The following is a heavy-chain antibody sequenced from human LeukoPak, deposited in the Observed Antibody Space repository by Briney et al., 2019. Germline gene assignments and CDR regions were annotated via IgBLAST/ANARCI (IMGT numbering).Heavy chain of an antibody. J-gene: IGHJ4*02. CDR3: ARQPDDFSGWNNGQDLFDY. CDR1: GCTFSSYV. CDR2: ISGRGSST. Sequence: GGSLRPSCAASGCTFSSYVMSWVRQAPGKGLEWVSGISGRGSSTYYADSVKGRFTISRDNSKNTLYLQMNSLRAEDTAVYYCARQPDDFSGWNNGQDLFDYWGQGTLVTVSS. D-gene: IGHD6-19*01. V-gene: IGHV3-23*01.